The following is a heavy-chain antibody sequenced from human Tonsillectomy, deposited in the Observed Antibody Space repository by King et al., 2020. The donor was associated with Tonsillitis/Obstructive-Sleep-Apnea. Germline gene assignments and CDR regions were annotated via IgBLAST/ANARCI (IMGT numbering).Heavy chain of an antibody. CDR2: IDPSDSYT. D-gene: IGHD4-23*01. CDR1: GYSFTSYW. CDR3: ARRRPARVTSVGWFDP. V-gene: IGHV5-10-1*01. J-gene: IGHJ5*02. Sequence: QLVQSGAEVKKPGESLRISCKGSGYSFTSYWISWVRQMPGKGLEWRGRIDPSDSYTNYSPSFQGHVTISADKSISTAYLQWSSLKASDTAMYYCARRRPARVTSVGWFDPWGQGTLVTVSS.